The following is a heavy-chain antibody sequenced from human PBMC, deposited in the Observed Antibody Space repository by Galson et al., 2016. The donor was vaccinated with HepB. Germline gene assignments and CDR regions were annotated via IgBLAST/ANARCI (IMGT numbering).Heavy chain of an antibody. Sequence: TLSLTCTVSGGSISSSPYSWSWIRQSLGKGLEWIGYISHSGYTHYNPPLKSRVTISEDRSKNQFSLKLGSVTAADTAVYYCARDAWDDDLKSNDGFDLCGQGTMVTVSS. CDR1: GGSISSSPYS. J-gene: IGHJ3*01. V-gene: IGHV4-30-2*06. CDR3: ARDAWDDDLKSNDGFDL. D-gene: IGHD4-17*01. CDR2: ISHSGYT.